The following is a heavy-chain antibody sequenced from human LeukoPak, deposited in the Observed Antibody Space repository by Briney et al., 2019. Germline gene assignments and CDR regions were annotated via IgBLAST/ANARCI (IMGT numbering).Heavy chain of an antibody. V-gene: IGHV4-39*01. J-gene: IGHJ5*02. CDR3: ARHGGNEWFGEPTTGWFDP. CDR2: IHYSGST. CDR1: GGPISSSTYY. D-gene: IGHD3-10*01. Sequence: SETLSLTCTVSGGPISSSTYYWGWIRQPPGKGLEWIGNIHYSGSTYYNPSLKSRVTISVDTSKNQFSLKLSSVTAADTAVYYCARHGGNEWFGEPTTGWFDPWGQGTLVTVSS.